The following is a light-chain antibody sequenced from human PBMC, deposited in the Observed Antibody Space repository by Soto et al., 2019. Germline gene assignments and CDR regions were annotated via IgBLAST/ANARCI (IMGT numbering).Light chain of an antibody. J-gene: IGKJ5*01. CDR3: QHFSSYPLT. CDR1: QGISSY. Sequence: DIQLTQSPSFLSASVGDRVTITCRASQGISSYLAWYQQRPGKAPKLLIYAASTLQSGVPSRFSGSGSGTEFTPAICSLQPEDFATYYCQHFSSYPLTFGQGTRLEIK. CDR2: AAS. V-gene: IGKV1-9*01.